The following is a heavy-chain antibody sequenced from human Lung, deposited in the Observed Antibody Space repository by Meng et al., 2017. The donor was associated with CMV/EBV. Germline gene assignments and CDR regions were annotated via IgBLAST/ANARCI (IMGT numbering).Heavy chain of an antibody. CDR1: GFIFHDYT. J-gene: IGHJ4*02. CDR2: INWNSGNI. CDR3: AKDVVGAATTYYFDY. V-gene: IGHV3-9*01. D-gene: IGHD4-11*01. Sequence: SLKISCTASGFIFHDYTMHWVRQAPGKGLEWVSGINWNSGNIFYADSVKGPFTIARDNAKNSLYLQMNSLRAEDTALYYCAKDVVGAATTYYFDYWGQGPXVTVSS.